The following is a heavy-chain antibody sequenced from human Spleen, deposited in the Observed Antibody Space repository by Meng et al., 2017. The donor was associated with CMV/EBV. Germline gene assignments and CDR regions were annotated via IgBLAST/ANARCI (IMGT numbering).Heavy chain of an antibody. Sequence: SETLSLTCTVSGDSISSSDYFWSWIRQPPGKGLEWIGYISYSGSTYYNPSLKSRVIISGDTSKNKFSLNLRSVTAADTAVYYCASYYDILTSYPYWGQGTLVTVSS. CDR1: GDSISSSDYF. D-gene: IGHD3-9*01. CDR2: ISYSGST. J-gene: IGHJ4*02. V-gene: IGHV4-30-4*08. CDR3: ASYYDILTSYPY.